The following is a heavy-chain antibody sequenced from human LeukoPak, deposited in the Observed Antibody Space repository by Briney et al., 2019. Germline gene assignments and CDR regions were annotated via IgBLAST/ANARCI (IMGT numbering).Heavy chain of an antibody. Sequence: VASVKVSCKASGYTFTGYYINWMRQAPGQGLEWMGWINPISGGTNYAQKFQGRVAMTRDTSISTAYMELSRLRADDTAVYYCAKCGYSGCHLIDYWGQGTLVTVSS. CDR2: INPISGGT. V-gene: IGHV1-2*02. CDR1: GYTFTGYY. CDR3: AKCGYSGCHLIDY. D-gene: IGHD5-12*01. J-gene: IGHJ4*02.